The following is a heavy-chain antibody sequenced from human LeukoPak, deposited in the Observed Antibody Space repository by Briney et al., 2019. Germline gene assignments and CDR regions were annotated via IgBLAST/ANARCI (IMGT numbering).Heavy chain of an antibody. CDR2: MNPNAGDT. V-gene: IGHV1-8*01. J-gene: IGHJ6*04. Sequence: GASVKVSCKTSGYTFTTYDINWVRQATGQRLEWMGWMNPNAGDTGYAQKFQGRVTLTRNTSISTAYMELSSLRSEDTAVYYCARDPDYGSGRYRYGMDVWGKGTTVTISS. CDR1: GYTFTTYD. CDR3: ARDPDYGSGRYRYGMDV. D-gene: IGHD3-10*01.